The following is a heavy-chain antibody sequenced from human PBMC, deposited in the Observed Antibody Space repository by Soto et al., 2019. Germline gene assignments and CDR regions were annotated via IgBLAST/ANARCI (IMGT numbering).Heavy chain of an antibody. V-gene: IGHV1-18*01. CDR3: ARDRSSRPSGWFDP. D-gene: IGHD2-2*01. J-gene: IGHJ5*02. Sequence: GASVKVSCKASGYTFTSYGISWVRQAPGQGLEWMGWISAYNGNTNYAQKLQGRVTMTTDTSTSTAYMELRSLRSDDTAVYYCARDRSSRPSGWFDPWGQGTLVTVSS. CDR2: ISAYNGNT. CDR1: GYTFTSYG.